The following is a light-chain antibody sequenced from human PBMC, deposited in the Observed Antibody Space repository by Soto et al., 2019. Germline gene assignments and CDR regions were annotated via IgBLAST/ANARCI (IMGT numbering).Light chain of an antibody. J-gene: IGLJ3*02. CDR2: DTS. Sequence: QAVVTQEPSLTLSPGETVTLTCGSSAGTVTSGHYPYWYQQKPGQAPRTLIYDTSNRHSWTPARFSGSLLGGKAALTLSGAQPEDEADYYCSLSDSGAVVFGGGTKLTVL. CDR3: SLSDSGAVV. CDR1: AGTVTSGHY. V-gene: IGLV7-46*01.